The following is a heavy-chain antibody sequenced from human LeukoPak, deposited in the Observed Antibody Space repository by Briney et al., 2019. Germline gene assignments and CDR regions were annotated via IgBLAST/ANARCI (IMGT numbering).Heavy chain of an antibody. D-gene: IGHD2-15*01. Sequence: ASVKVSCKASGYTFTSYGISWVRQAPGQGLEWMGWISAYNGNTNYAQKLQGRVTMTTDTSTSTAYMELRSLRSDDTAVYYCARDACGGSCYSAAFDSWGQGTMVTVSS. J-gene: IGHJ3*02. CDR3: ARDACGGSCYSAAFDS. CDR1: GYTFTSYG. CDR2: ISAYNGNT. V-gene: IGHV1-18*01.